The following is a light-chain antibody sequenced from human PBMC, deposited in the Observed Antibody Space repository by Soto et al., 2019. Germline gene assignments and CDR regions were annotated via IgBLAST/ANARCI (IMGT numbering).Light chain of an antibody. V-gene: IGKV1-9*01. CDR2: AAS. J-gene: IGKJ2*01. CDR1: QAVPNN. Sequence: DIHLTQSPSFLSASVGDRVTITCRPSQAVPNNMAWYQQKPGEAPKLLIYAASTLYGGVPSRFSGSGSETEFTLTISSLQPDDSATYYCQQYNSLYTFGQGTKVDIK. CDR3: QQYNSLYT.